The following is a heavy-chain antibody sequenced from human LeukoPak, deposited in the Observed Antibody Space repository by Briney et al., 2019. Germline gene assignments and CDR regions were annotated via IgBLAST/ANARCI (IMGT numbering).Heavy chain of an antibody. D-gene: IGHD3-22*01. CDR1: GFTFSSYA. CDR2: MSYDGSKK. CDR3: ARNVYYYDSSGYYPYYFDY. V-gene: IGHV3-30-3*01. Sequence: GGSLRLSCAASGFTFSSYAMHWVRQAPGKGLEWVAVMSYDGSKKYYADSVKGRFTISRDNSKNTLYLQMNSLRAEDTAVYYCARNVYYYDSSGYYPYYFDYWGQGTLVTVSS. J-gene: IGHJ4*02.